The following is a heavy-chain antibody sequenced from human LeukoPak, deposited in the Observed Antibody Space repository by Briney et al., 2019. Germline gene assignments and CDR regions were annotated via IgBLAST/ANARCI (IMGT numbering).Heavy chain of an antibody. Sequence: GGSLRLSCAASGFTLSSYAMSWVRQGPGKGLEWVSAISVSGNTYHADSVKGRFTISRDNSKNKLFLHMNSLRAEDTAVYYCARDRSGYNYYYWGQGTLVTVSS. V-gene: IGHV3-23*01. CDR2: ISVSGNT. J-gene: IGHJ4*02. CDR1: GFTLSSYA. D-gene: IGHD5-24*01. CDR3: ARDRSGYNYYY.